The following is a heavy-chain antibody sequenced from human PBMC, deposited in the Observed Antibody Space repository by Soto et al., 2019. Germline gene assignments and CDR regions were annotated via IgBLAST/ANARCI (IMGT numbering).Heavy chain of an antibody. CDR3: AKRSYYGSGSYYIDY. Sequence: PGGSLRLSCAASGFTFSSYGMHWVRQAPGKGLEWVAVISYDGSNKYYADSVKGRFTISRDNSKNTLYLQMNSLRAEDTAVYYCAKRSYYGSGSYYIDYWGQGTLVTVSS. V-gene: IGHV3-30*18. J-gene: IGHJ4*02. CDR1: GFTFSSYG. CDR2: ISYDGSNK. D-gene: IGHD3-10*01.